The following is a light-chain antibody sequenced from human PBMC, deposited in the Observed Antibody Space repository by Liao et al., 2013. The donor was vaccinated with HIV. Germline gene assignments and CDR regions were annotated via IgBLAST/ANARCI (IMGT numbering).Light chain of an antibody. J-gene: IGLJ2*01. CDR1: SIGSKS. V-gene: IGLV3-1*01. CDR3: QAWDSSTVV. Sequence: SYELTQSPSVSVAPGKTATISCGGDSIGSKSVHWYQQRPGQSPVLIIYQDRKRPSGIPERFSGSNSGNTATLTISGTQAMDEADYYCQAWDSSTVVFGGGTKLTVL. CDR2: QDR.